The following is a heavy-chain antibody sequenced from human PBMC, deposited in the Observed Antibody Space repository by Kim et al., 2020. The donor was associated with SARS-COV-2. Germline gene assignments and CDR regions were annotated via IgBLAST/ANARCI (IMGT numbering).Heavy chain of an antibody. J-gene: IGHJ6*01. CDR2: ISWNSGSI. CDR3: AKDIFPNIVATTRVFYG. Sequence: GGSLRLSCAASGFTFDDYAMHWVRQAPGKGLEWVSGISWNSGSIGYADSVKGRFTISRYNAKNSLYLQMNSLRAEDTALDYCAKDIFPNIVATTRVFYG. CDR1: GFTFDDYA. V-gene: IGHV3-9*01. D-gene: IGHD5-12*01.